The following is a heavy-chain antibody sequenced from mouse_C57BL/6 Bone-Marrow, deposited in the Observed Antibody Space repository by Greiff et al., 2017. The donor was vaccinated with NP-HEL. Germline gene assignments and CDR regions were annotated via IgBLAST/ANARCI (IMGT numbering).Heavy chain of an antibody. D-gene: IGHD2-1*01. V-gene: IGHV1-12*01. J-gene: IGHJ3*01. CDR2: IYPGNGDT. CDR1: GYTFTSYN. Sequence: QVQLQQSGAELVRPGASVKMSCKASGYTFTSYNMNWVKQTPRQGLEWIGAIYPGNGDTSYNQKFKGKATLTVDKSSSTAYMQLSSLTSEDSAVYFCTREGDGNPFAYWGQGTLVTVSA. CDR3: TREGDGNPFAY.